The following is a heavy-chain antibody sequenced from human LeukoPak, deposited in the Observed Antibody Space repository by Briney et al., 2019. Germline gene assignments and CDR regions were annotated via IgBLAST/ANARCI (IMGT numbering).Heavy chain of an antibody. D-gene: IGHD4-23*01. CDR3: ARGSTVVTHNWFDP. V-gene: IGHV4-61*02. CDR1: GGSISSGSYY. Sequence: SETLSLTCTVSGGSISSGSYYWSWIRQPAGKGLEWIGRAHTSGSTNYNPSLRSRVIISVDTSKNQFSLKLSSVTAADTAVYYCARGSTVVTHNWFDPWGQGTLVTVSS. J-gene: IGHJ5*02. CDR2: AHTSGST.